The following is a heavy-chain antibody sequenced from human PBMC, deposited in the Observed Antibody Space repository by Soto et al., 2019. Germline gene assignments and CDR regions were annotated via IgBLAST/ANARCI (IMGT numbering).Heavy chain of an antibody. CDR3: ARRGDAYYDILTGTGSFDY. CDR2: ISSSSSTI. D-gene: IGHD3-9*01. V-gene: IGHV3-48*01. Sequence: GGSLRLSCAASGFTFSSYSMNWVRQAPGKGLEWVSYISSSSSTIYYADSVKGRFTISRDNAKNSLYLQMNSLRAEDTAVYYCARRGDAYYDILTGTGSFDYWGQGTLVTVSS. J-gene: IGHJ4*02. CDR1: GFTFSSYS.